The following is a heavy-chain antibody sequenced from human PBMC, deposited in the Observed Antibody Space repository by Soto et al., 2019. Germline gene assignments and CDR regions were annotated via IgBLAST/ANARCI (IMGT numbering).Heavy chain of an antibody. Sequence: QVQLQQWGAGLLKPSETLSLNCAVTGGSLSGYYWSWIRQPPGKGLEWIGEVKDGGHTNYSPSLRGRVPISSDTSNNPFSLRLNSVTAADTGVYYCARGQEGVVATHWDQGSLVTVSS. CDR2: VKDGGHT. V-gene: IGHV4-34*01. D-gene: IGHD5-12*01. J-gene: IGHJ4*02. CDR3: ARGQEGVVATH. CDR1: GGSLSGYY.